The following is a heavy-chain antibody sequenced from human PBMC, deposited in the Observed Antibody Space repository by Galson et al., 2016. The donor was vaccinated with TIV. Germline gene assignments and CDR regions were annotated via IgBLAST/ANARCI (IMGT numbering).Heavy chain of an antibody. Sequence: SLRLSCAAAGLNFRTYGMHWVRQAPGQGLEWVAVIWYDGSHKYYGDSVKGRFSISRDNPKNTLYLQMDSLRAEDTAVYYCARGGVWLGESYYYYAMDVWGHGTRVTVSS. D-gene: IGHD3-10*01. CDR1: GLNFRTYG. CDR3: ARGGVWLGESYYYYAMDV. V-gene: IGHV3-33*01. CDR2: IWYDGSHK. J-gene: IGHJ6*02.